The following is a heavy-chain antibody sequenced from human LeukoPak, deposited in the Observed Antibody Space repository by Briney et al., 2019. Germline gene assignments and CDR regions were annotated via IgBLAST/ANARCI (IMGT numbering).Heavy chain of an antibody. CDR3: ARGGLTIAETTTSWYLDY. CDR1: GYTSSTSA. V-gene: IGHV3-33*01. CDR2: TWDDGSNK. J-gene: IGHJ4*02. Sequence: PGGSLRDSCAAPGYTSSTSAMQGVRPGHRKGLEWVALTWDDGSNKNYADYVKGLFTISRDNTENTMYLQMNSLRGEDTAVYYCARGGLTIAETTTSWYLDYWGQGTLVTVSS. D-gene: IGHD1-26*01.